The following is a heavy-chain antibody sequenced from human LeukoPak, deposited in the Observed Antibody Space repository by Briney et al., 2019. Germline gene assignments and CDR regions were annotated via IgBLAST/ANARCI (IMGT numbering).Heavy chain of an antibody. V-gene: IGHV1-46*01. J-gene: IGHJ5*02. CDR1: GYTVTTYY. Sequence: ASVKVSCKASGYTVTTYYMHWVRQAPGHGLEWMGILNPSGGSSSYAQKFQGRATLTRATSTSTVYMELSSLRSGDTAVYYCATVSLWFGESLGRFDPWGQGTLVTVSS. CDR2: LNPSGGSS. D-gene: IGHD3-10*01. CDR3: ATVSLWFGESLGRFDP.